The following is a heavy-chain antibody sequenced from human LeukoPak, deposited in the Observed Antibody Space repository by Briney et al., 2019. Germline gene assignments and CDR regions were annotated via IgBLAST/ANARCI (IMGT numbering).Heavy chain of an antibody. J-gene: IGHJ4*02. V-gene: IGHV3-48*03. CDR3: ARDLYDYVWGSYRYFDY. CDR2: ISSSGSTI. D-gene: IGHD3-16*02. Sequence: TGGSLRLSCAASGFTFSSYEMNWVRQAPGKGLEWVSYISSSGSTIYYADSVKGRFTISRDNAKNSLYLQMNSLRAEDTAVYYCARDLYDYVWGSYRYFDYWGQGTLVTVSS. CDR1: GFTFSSYE.